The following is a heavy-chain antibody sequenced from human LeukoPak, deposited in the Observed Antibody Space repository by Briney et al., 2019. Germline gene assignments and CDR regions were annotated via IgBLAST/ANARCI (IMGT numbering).Heavy chain of an antibody. CDR3: ARDRGTYSGSYYYFDY. CDR1: GYTFTGYY. Sequence: ASVKVSCKTSGYTFTGYYIHWVRRAPGQGLEWIGWINPNSGGTTFAETFQGRVTMTRDTSISTVYMELSSLRSEDTAVYYCARDRGTYSGSYYYFDYWGQGTLVTVSS. CDR2: INPNSGGT. D-gene: IGHD1-26*01. J-gene: IGHJ4*02. V-gene: IGHV1-2*02.